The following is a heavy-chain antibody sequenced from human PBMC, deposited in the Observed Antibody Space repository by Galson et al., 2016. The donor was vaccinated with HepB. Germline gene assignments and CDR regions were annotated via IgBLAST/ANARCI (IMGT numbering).Heavy chain of an antibody. CDR2: IYYSGST. CDR1: GGSISSYY. V-gene: IGHV4-59*01. D-gene: IGHD3-22*01. CDR3: ARVRNYYYSSGYKHYFDY. Sequence: ETLSLTCTVSGGSISSYYWSWIRQPPGKGLEWIGYIYYSGSTNYNPSLKSRVTISVDTSKNQFSLKLSSVTAADTAVYYCARVRNYYYSSGYKHYFDYWGQGTLVTVSS. J-gene: IGHJ4*02.